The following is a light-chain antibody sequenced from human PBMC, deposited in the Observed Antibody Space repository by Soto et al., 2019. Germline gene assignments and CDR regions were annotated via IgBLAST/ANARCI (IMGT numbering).Light chain of an antibody. CDR1: QGIAKY. CDR2: HAS. Sequence: DTQMTQSPSSLSASIGDRVTITCQASQGIAKYLHWYQQKPGKAPKLLIYHASNLQTGVPSRFSGSGSGTHFTLINSSLQPDDIATYFCQQSDNLPLTFGGGTKVEIK. V-gene: IGKV1-33*01. J-gene: IGKJ4*01. CDR3: QQSDNLPLT.